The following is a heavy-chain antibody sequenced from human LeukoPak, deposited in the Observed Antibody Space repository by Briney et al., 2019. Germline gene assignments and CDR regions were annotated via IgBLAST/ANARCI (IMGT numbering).Heavy chain of an antibody. Sequence: GCLRLSCAASGFTFNDYYMSWIRQAPGEGLEWVSYIVISVGIIYYADSVKGRFTISRDTAKNSLYLQMNSLRDEDTAVYYCARGVRGYSYGSRFDYWGQGTLVTVTS. CDR1: GFTFNDYY. J-gene: IGHJ4*02. D-gene: IGHD5-18*01. CDR2: IVISVGII. CDR3: ARGVRGYSYGSRFDY. V-gene: IGHV3-11*04.